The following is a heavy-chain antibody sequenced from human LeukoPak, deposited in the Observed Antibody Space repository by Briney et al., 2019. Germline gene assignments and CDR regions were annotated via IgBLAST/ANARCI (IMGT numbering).Heavy chain of an antibody. CDR3: ARGIALDPYYYYYMDV. CDR2: IIPIFGTA. D-gene: IGHD2-15*01. Sequence: EASVKVSCKASGGTFSSYAISWVRQAPGQGLEWMGGIIPIFGTANYAQKFQGRVTITADKSTSTAYMELSSLRSEDTAVYYCARGIALDPYYYYYMDVWGKGTTVTVSS. J-gene: IGHJ6*03. V-gene: IGHV1-69*06. CDR1: GGTFSSYA.